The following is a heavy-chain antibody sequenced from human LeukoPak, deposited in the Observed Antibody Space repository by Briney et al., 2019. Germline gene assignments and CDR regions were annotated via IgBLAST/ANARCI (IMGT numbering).Heavy chain of an antibody. CDR1: GGTFSSYA. J-gene: IGHJ6*04. Sequence: ASAKVSCKASGGTFSSYAISWVRQAPGQGLEWMGGIIPIFGTANYAQKFQGRVTITADESTSTAYMELSSLRSEDTAVYYCASAPGTSPILSYGMDVWGKGTTVTVSS. D-gene: IGHD2-2*01. CDR2: IIPIFGTA. CDR3: ASAPGTSPILSYGMDV. V-gene: IGHV1-69*13.